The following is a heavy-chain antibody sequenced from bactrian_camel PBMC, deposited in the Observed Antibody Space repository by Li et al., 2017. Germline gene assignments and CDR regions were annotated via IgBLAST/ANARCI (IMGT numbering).Heavy chain of an antibody. J-gene: IGHJ4*01. CDR1: GHSRGSNC. V-gene: IGHV3S55*01. CDR3: AAGNSDFTLPEPYGYAY. D-gene: IGHD4*01. CDR2: IRRDGGET. Sequence: VQLVESGGGSVQAGGSLRLSCKVSGHSRGSNCVGWYRLPPGRAPAEREGIAAIRRDGGETWYADSVKGRFTISLNNAKNTAILEMGNLKPEDTAMYYCAAGNSDFTLPEPYGYAYRGQGTQVTVS.